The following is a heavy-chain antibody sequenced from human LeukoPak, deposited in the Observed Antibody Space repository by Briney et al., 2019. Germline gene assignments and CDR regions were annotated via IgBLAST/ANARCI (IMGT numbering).Heavy chain of an antibody. CDR1: GASISSGSYY. Sequence: PSQTLSLTCTVSGASISSGSYYWNWIRQPAGKGLEWIGRIFASGSTNYNPSLKSRVNISVDTSKNQFSLSLSSVTAADTAVYYCAAATDYASALDYWGQGTLVTVSS. CDR2: IFASGST. J-gene: IGHJ4*02. V-gene: IGHV4-61*02. D-gene: IGHD2-2*01. CDR3: AAATDYASALDY.